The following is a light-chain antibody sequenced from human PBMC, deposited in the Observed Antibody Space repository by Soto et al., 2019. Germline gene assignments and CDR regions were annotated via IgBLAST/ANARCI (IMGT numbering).Light chain of an antibody. CDR2: DVS. V-gene: IGLV2-14*01. Sequence: QSALTQPASVSGSPGQSITISCTGTSSDVGSYNYVSWYQQHPGKAPKLMIYDVSNRPSGVSNRFSGSKSGNTASLTISGLQAEDEADYYCCSYTSSISYVFGTGTKLTVL. CDR3: CSYTSSISYV. CDR1: SSDVGSYNY. J-gene: IGLJ1*01.